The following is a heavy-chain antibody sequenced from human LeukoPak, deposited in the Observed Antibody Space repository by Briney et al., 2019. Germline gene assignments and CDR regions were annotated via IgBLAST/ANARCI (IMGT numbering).Heavy chain of an antibody. CDR2: ISAYNGNT. D-gene: IGHD3-3*01. CDR1: GYTFTSYG. J-gene: IGHJ5*02. CDR3: ARFRITIFGVVIGNWFDP. V-gene: IGHV1-18*01. Sequence: ASVKVSCKASGYTFTSYGISWVRQAPGQGLEWMGWISAYNGNTNYAQKLQGRVTMTTDTSTSTAYMELRSLRSDDTAVYHCARFRITIFGVVIGNWFDPWGQGTLVTVSS.